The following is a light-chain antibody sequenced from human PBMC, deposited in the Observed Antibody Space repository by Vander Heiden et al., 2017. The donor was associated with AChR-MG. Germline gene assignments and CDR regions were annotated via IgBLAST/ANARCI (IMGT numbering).Light chain of an antibody. CDR3: QQYNNWPRT. J-gene: IGKJ1*01. CDR2: GAS. CDR1: QSVSSN. V-gene: IGKV3-15*01. Sequence: EIVTTQSPATLSVSPGERALLSCRTSQSVSSNLAWYQQKPGQAPRLLIYGASTRANAIPARFSGSGSGTEFTLTISSLQSEDFAVYYCQQYNNWPRTFGQGTKVEVK.